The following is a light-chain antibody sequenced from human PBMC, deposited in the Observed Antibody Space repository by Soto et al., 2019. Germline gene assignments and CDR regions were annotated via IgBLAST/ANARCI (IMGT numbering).Light chain of an antibody. J-gene: IGKJ1*01. V-gene: IGKV3-20*01. Sequence: EIVLTQSPGTLSLSPGERATLSCRASQSVISNYLAWYQQKPGQAPRLLIFGASTRATGTPHRFSGSGSGTDFTLTISALESEDVGVYYCQHYGRSPSFGRGTKVDIK. CDR1: QSVISNY. CDR2: GAS. CDR3: QHYGRSPS.